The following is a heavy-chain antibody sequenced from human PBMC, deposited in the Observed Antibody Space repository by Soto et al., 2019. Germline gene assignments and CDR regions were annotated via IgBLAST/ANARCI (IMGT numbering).Heavy chain of an antibody. V-gene: IGHV4-39*02. CDR1: GGSISSSSYC. J-gene: IGHJ4*02. CDR2: IYYSGST. D-gene: IGHD1-26*01. CDR3: ARDLKTVGATLVHWADQDY. Sequence: PSETLSLTCTVSGGSISSSSYCWGWIRQPPGKGLEWIGSIYYSGSTYYNPSLKSRVTISVDTSKNQFSLKLSSVTAADTAVYYCARDLKTVGATLVHWADQDYWGQGTHVTVSS.